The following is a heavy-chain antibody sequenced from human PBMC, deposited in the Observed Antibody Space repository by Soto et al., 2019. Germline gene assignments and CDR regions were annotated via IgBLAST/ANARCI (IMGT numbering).Heavy chain of an antibody. J-gene: IGHJ6*02. V-gene: IGHV4-30-2*01. CDR1: GVSISSDGYS. D-gene: IGHD3-3*01. Sequence: QLQLQESGSGLVKPSQTLSLTCAVSGVSISSDGYSWSWIRQPPGKGLEWIGFIYQSGSTYYNPSLKSRGTRAADRSKNQSSLKLTSVTAADTAVYYCARAYYDFWTSYHYGMDVWGQGTTVTVSS. CDR2: IYQSGST. CDR3: ARAYYDFWTSYHYGMDV.